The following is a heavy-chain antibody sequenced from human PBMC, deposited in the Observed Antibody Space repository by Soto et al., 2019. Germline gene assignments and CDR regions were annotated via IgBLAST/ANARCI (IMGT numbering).Heavy chain of an antibody. CDR2: MNPNRGNT. D-gene: IGHD3-22*01. CDR1: GYTFTSHD. V-gene: IGHV1-8*01. Sequence: ASVKVSCKASGYTFTSHDINWVRQATGQGLERMGWMNPNRGNTGYAQKFQGRVTMTRSTSISTAYMELSNLRSEDTAVYYCVRGYPYSSGPWGQGTLVTVYS. CDR3: VRGYPYSSGP. J-gene: IGHJ5*02.